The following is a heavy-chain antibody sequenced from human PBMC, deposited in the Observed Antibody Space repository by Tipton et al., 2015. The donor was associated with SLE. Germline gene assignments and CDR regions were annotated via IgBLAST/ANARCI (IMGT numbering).Heavy chain of an antibody. CDR3: AREGGGSYFDGAFDI. D-gene: IGHD1-26*01. Sequence: TLSLTCTVSGGSISSGYYSWSWIRQPPGKGLEWIGYIYHSGSTYYNPSLKSRVTISVDTSKNQFSLRLNSVTAADTAVYYCAREGGGSYFDGAFDIWGQGTMVTVSS. V-gene: IGHV4-30-2*02. J-gene: IGHJ3*02. CDR2: IYHSGST. CDR1: GGSISSGYYS.